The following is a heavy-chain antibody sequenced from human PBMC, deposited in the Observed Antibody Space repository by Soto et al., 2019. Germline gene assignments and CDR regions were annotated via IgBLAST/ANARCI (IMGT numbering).Heavy chain of an antibody. J-gene: IGHJ6*02. D-gene: IGHD2-15*01. CDR1: GFTFSDYY. V-gene: IGHV3-11*01. CDR3: ARDASVDYYYYYGMDV. Sequence: LSLSCAASGFTFSDYYMSWIRQAPGKGLEWVSYISSSGSTIYYADSVKGRFTISRDNAKNSLYLQMNSLRAEDTAVYYCARDASVDYYYYYGMDVWGQGTTVTVSS. CDR2: ISSSGSTI.